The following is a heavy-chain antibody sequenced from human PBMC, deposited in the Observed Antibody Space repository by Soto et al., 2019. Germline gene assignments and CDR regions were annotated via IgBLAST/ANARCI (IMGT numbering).Heavy chain of an antibody. V-gene: IGHV3-33*01. CDR2: IWYDGSNK. CDR1: GFTFSSYG. CDR3: ARDHRQLLYDCGMDV. J-gene: IGHJ6*02. D-gene: IGHD2-2*01. Sequence: GGSLRRSCAASGFTFSSYGTHWVRQAPGKGLEWVGVIWYDGSNKYYADSVKGRFTISRDNSKNTLYLQMNSLRAEDTAVYYCARDHRQLLYDCGMDVWGQGTTVTVSS.